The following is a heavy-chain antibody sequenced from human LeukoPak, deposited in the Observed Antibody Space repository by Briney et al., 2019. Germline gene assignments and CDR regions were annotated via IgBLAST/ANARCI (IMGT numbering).Heavy chain of an antibody. CDR1: GFTFSSYG. J-gene: IGHJ4*02. CDR3: AKDRTPYYDILTGYAFDY. D-gene: IGHD3-9*01. V-gene: IGHV3-30*02. CDR2: IRYDGSNK. Sequence: GGSLRLSCAASGFTFSSYGMHWVRQAPGKGLEWVAFIRYDGSNKYYADSVRGRFTISRDNSKNTLYLQMNSLRAEDTAVYYCAKDRTPYYDILTGYAFDYWGQGTLVTVSS.